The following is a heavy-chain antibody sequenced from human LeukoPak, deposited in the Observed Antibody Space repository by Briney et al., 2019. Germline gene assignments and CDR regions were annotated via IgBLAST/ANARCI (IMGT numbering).Heavy chain of an antibody. CDR1: GGSFSGYY. Sequence: SETLSLTCAVYGGSFSGYYWSWIRQPPGKGLEWIGEINHSGSTNYNPSHKSRVTISVDTSKNQFSLKLSSVTAADTAVYYCARRAARRAARPNDDYWGQGTLVTVSS. CDR3: ARRAARRAARPNDDY. CDR2: INHSGST. D-gene: IGHD6-6*01. V-gene: IGHV4-34*01. J-gene: IGHJ4*02.